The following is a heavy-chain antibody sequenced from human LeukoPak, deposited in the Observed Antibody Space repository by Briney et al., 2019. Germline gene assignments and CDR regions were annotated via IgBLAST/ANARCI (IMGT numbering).Heavy chain of an antibody. V-gene: IGHV5-51*04. D-gene: IGHD3-16*01. CDR3: WRSLYGSGNVWYS. J-gene: IGHJ4*02. CDR2: IYPCYYDT. Sequence: GEALKISCKGSGYSFANYWLAWVRPHPGKGLEWMRIIYPCYYDTIHSPSFQGQVTLSAEQPKSPAFLPCSRLKAPDPAMYYCWRSLYGSGNVWYSWSQGTLVTVSS. CDR1: GYSFANYW.